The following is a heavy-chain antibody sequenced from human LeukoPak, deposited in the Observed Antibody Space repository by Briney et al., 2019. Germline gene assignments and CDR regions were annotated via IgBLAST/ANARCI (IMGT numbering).Heavy chain of an antibody. J-gene: IGHJ4*02. Sequence: GPLRLSCAASGFIFSSYAMSWVRQAPGKGLEWVSTISGSGGSTYYADSVKGRFTISRDNSKNTVYLQMNSLRAEDTAVYYCAKILGIAVAGKVDYWGQGTLVTVSS. CDR3: AKILGIAVAGKVDY. CDR1: GFIFSSYA. V-gene: IGHV3-23*01. D-gene: IGHD6-19*01. CDR2: ISGSGGST.